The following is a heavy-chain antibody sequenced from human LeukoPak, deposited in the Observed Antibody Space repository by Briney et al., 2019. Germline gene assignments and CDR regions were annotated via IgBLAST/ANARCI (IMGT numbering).Heavy chain of an antibody. CDR2: ISSSSSYI. V-gene: IGHV3-21*01. D-gene: IGHD2-15*01. CDR3: AREGGLYLNY. Sequence: GGSLRLPCAASGFTFSSYSMNWVGQAPGKGLEWVSSISSSSSYIYYADSVKGRFTISRGNAKNSLYLQMNSLRAGDTAVYYCAREGGLYLNYWGQGTLVTVSS. J-gene: IGHJ4*02. CDR1: GFTFSSYS.